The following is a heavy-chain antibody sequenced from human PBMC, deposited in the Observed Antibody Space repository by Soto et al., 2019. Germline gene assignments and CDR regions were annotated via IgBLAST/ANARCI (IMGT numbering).Heavy chain of an antibody. V-gene: IGHV5-10-1*01. Sequence: GESLKISCKGSGYSFTSYWISWVRQMPGKGLEWMGRIYLSDSYTNYSPSFQGHVTISADKSISTAYLQWSSLKASDTAMYYCARHHCSSTSCYSGVGMDVWGQGTTVTVSS. CDR2: IYLSDSYT. CDR1: GYSFTSYW. D-gene: IGHD2-2*01. J-gene: IGHJ6*02. CDR3: ARHHCSSTSCYSGVGMDV.